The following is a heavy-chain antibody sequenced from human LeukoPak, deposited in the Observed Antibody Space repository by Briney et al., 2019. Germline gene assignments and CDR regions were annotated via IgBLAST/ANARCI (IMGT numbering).Heavy chain of an antibody. CDR1: GFTFNDYG. D-gene: IGHD3-22*01. Sequence: GGSLRLSCAASGFTFNDYGMSWVRQAPGKGLEWVSSINWNGDRTAYADSMKGRFTTSRDNAKNSLYLQMNSLRAEDTAVYYCARETGYDSSGYWYFDYWGQGTLVTVSS. CDR3: ARETGYDSSGYWYFDY. CDR2: INWNGDRT. J-gene: IGHJ4*02. V-gene: IGHV3-20*04.